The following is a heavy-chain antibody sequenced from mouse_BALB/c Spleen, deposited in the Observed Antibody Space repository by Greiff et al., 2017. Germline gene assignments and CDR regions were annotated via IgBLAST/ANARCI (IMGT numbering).Heavy chain of an antibody. V-gene: IGHV3-2*02. CDR2: ISYSGST. CDR1: GYSITSDYA. CDR3: ARGVVDYYAMDY. J-gene: IGHJ4*01. D-gene: IGHD1-1*01. Sequence: EVKLVESGPGLVKPSQSLSLTCTVTGYSITSDYAWNWIRQFPGNKLEWMGYISYSGSTSYNPSLKSRISITRDTSKNQFFLQLNSVTTEDTATYYCARGVVDYYAMDYWGQGTSVTVSS.